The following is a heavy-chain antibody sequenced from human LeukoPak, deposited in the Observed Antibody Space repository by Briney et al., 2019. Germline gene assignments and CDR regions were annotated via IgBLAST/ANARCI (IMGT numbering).Heavy chain of an antibody. CDR3: ARDGRDLLPKGEYGHYYYMDV. D-gene: IGHD4-17*01. V-gene: IGHV3-30*04. CDR1: GFTFSSYA. Sequence: QPGRSLRLSCAASGFTFSSYAMHWVRQAPGKGLEWVAVISYDGSNKYYADSVKGRFTISRDNSKNTLYLQMNSLRADDTAVYYCARDGRDLLPKGEYGHYYYMDVWGQGTTVTVSS. J-gene: IGHJ6*03. CDR2: ISYDGSNK.